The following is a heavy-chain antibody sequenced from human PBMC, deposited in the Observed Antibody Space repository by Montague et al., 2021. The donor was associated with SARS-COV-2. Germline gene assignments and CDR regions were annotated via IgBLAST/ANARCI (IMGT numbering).Heavy chain of an antibody. CDR2: VTTSGTT. CDR3: ARTPTRPLSLDS. J-gene: IGHJ4*02. Sequence: SETLSLTCAVAGGSITGFSWSWVRQPAGKGLEWIGRVTTSGTTNYRPSLMSRVTMSVDTSKNQFSLNLNSVTAADTAIYYCARTPTRPLSLDSWGQGTLVTVSS. D-gene: IGHD6-6*01. V-gene: IGHV4-4*07. CDR1: GGSITGFS.